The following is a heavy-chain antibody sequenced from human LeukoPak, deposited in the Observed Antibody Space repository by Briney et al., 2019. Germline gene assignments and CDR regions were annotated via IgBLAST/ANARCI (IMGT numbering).Heavy chain of an antibody. D-gene: IGHD4-17*01. V-gene: IGHV1-2*06. Sequence: ASVKVSCKASGYTFTGYYMHWVRQAPGQGLEWMGRINPNSGDTNFAQKFQGRVAMTRDMSISTAYMELSRLGSDDTAVYYCARGSDYGDSPGLNWGQGTLVTVSS. CDR3: ARGSDYGDSPGLN. CDR1: GYTFTGYY. CDR2: INPNSGDT. J-gene: IGHJ4*02.